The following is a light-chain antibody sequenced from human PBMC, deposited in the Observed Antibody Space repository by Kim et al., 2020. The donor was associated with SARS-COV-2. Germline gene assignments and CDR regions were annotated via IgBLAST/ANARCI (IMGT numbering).Light chain of an antibody. CDR2: DVS. J-gene: IGLJ1*01. Sequence: QSALTQPASVSGSLGQSITISCTGTSSDVGGYNYVSWYQQHPGKAPKVMIYDVSNRPSGVSNRFSGSKSGNTASLTITGRQDEDEADDYCSSYTSSNTWVFGTGTKVTVL. V-gene: IGLV2-14*03. CDR1: SSDVGGYNY. CDR3: SSYTSSNTWV.